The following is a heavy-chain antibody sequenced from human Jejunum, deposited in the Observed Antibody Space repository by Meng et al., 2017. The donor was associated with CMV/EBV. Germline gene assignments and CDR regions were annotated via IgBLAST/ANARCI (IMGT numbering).Heavy chain of an antibody. J-gene: IGHJ4*02. CDR3: VRAGSGNAYGLFDY. CDR1: GFKSSSHG. V-gene: IGHV3-74*01. CDR2: INGAGSDI. Sequence: YGFKSSSHGMHWVRQGPGKGLVWVSRINGAGSDISYADSVKGRFTISRDNAENTLYLQMNSLRAEDMAVYYCVRAGSGNAYGLFDYWGQGTLVTVSS. D-gene: IGHD1-26*01.